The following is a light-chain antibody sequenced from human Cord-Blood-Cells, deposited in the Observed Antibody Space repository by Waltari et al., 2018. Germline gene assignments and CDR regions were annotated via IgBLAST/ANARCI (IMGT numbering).Light chain of an antibody. J-gene: IGLJ3*02. CDR2: LNSDGSH. V-gene: IGLV4-69*01. Sequence: QLVLTQSPSASASLGASVKLTCTLSSGHSSYAIAWHQQQPEKGPRYLMKLNSDGSHSKGDGSPCRFDGSNSGAGRYLTVSSLRSGDEADYSCQTWGTGIHEVFGGGTKLTVL. CDR1: SGHSSYA. CDR3: QTWGTGIHEV.